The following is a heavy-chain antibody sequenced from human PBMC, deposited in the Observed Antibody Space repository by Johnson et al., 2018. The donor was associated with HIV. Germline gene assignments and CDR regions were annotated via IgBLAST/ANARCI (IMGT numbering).Heavy chain of an antibody. CDR3: ARDGQLGAFDI. CDR2: IYSGGST. V-gene: IGHV3-53*02. D-gene: IGHD1-1*01. CDR1: GFTVSSNY. J-gene: IGHJ3*02. Sequence: VQLVETGGGLIQPGGSLRLSCAASGFTVSSNYMSWVRQAPGKGLEWVSVIYSGGSTYYADSGKGRFTISRDNSKNPRYLQMNSLRAEDTAVYYCARDGQLGAFDIWGQGTMVTVSS.